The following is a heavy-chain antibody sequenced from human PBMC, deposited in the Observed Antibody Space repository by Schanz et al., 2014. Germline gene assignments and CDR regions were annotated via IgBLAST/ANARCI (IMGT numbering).Heavy chain of an antibody. CDR2: ISSSSSTR. V-gene: IGHV3-48*01. CDR3: ARDNRYYLFDY. D-gene: IGHD3-16*02. J-gene: IGHJ4*02. Sequence: EVQLVESGGGLVQPGGSLRLSCAASGFSFSRYSMNWVRQAPGKGLEWVSYISSSSSTRYYADSVKGRFTISGDSSKNTLYLQLGSLSAEDTAVYFCARDNRYYLFDYWGQGALVTVSS. CDR1: GFSFSRYS.